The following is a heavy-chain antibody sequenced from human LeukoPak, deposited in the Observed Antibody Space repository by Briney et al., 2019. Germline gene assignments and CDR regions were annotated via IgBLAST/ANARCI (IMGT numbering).Heavy chain of an antibody. J-gene: IGHJ3*02. Sequence: SETLSLTCTVSGYSISSGYYWGWIRPPPGKGLEWIGSIYHSGSTYYNPSLKSRVTISVDTSRNQFSLRLSSVTAADTAVYFCARPFSGSGGSTAFDIWGHGTMVTVSS. D-gene: IGHD3-10*01. CDR1: GYSISSGYY. V-gene: IGHV4-38-2*02. CDR2: IYHSGST. CDR3: ARPFSGSGGSTAFDI.